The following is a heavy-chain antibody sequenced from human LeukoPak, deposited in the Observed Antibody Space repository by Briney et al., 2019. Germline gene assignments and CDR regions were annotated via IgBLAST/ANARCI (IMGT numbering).Heavy chain of an antibody. J-gene: IGHJ4*02. Sequence: GGSLRLSCAVSGFTFSGFSMSWVRQAPGKGLEWVAKMNEYGSEIFYVDSVKGRFTISRDNAKNSLYLQMNRLRAEDTAVYYCARPRGCGSSRCNNFDYWGQGTLVTVSS. CDR3: ARPRGCGSSRCNNFDY. CDR2: MNEYGSEI. D-gene: IGHD2-2*01. V-gene: IGHV3-7*01. CDR1: GFTFSGFS.